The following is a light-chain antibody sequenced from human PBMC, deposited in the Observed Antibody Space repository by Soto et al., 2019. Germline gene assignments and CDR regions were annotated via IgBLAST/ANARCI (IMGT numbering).Light chain of an antibody. CDR1: QSVDSTF. CDR2: GAS. Sequence: EIVLTQSPGSLSLSPGERATLSCRASQSVDSTFFAWYQKKPGQAPRILIYGASKRATGVSDRFSGSASGTDFTLTIRRLEPEDFAVYYCQQYMTAVTFGQGTKVEI. V-gene: IGKV3-20*01. CDR3: QQYMTAVT. J-gene: IGKJ1*01.